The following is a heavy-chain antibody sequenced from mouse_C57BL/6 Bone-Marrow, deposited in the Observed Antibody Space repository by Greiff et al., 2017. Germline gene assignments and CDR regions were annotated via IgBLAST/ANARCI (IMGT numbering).Heavy chain of an antibody. D-gene: IGHD2-3*01. CDR3: ARRWLLRAMDY. CDR1: GYTFTSYG. CDR2: IYPRSGNT. Sequence: VQLQQSGAELARPGASVKLSCKASGYTFTSYGISWVKQRTGQGLEWIGEIYPRSGNTYYNEQFKGKATLTADKSSSTAYMELRSLTSADSAVYFCARRWLLRAMDYWGQGTSVTVSS. V-gene: IGHV1-81*01. J-gene: IGHJ4*01.